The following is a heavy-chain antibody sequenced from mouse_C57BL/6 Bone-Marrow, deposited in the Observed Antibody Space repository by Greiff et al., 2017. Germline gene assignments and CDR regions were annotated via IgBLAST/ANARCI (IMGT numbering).Heavy chain of an antibody. Sequence: QVQLQQPGTELVKPGASVKLSCKASGYTFTSYWMHWVKQRPGQGLEWIGNINPSNGGTNYNEKVKGKATLTVDKSSSTAYMQLSSLTSEDSAVYYCARCDYDSISYYAMDYWGQGTSVTVSA. CDR1: GYTFTSYW. CDR2: INPSNGGT. J-gene: IGHJ4*01. D-gene: IGHD1-1*01. V-gene: IGHV1-53*01. CDR3: ARCDYDSISYYAMDY.